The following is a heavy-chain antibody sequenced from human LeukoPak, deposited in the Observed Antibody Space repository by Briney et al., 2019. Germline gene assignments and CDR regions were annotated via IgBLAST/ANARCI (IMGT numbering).Heavy chain of an antibody. D-gene: IGHD1-14*01. CDR2: INPDGSAK. CDR3: ARDLAYNAFDY. CDR1: GFTFSTSW. Sequence: GGSLRLSCAASGFTFSTSWMTWVRQAPGKGLEWVANINPDGSAKNYVGFVQGRFTISRDNAKNSVYLQMSSLRAEDTAVYFCARDLAYNAFDYWGQGTLVTVSS. J-gene: IGHJ4*02. V-gene: IGHV3-7*01.